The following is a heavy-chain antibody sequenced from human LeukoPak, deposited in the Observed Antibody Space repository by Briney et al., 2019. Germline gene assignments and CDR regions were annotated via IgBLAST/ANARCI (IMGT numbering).Heavy chain of an antibody. CDR2: IYYSGST. J-gene: IGHJ4*02. D-gene: IGHD3-3*01. CDR1: GGSISSSSYY. CDR3: ARQDSYYDFWSGYMKGYFDY. V-gene: IGHV4-39*01. Sequence: SETLSLTCTVSGGSISSSSYYWGWIRQPPGKGLEWIGSIYYSGSTYYNPSLKSRVTISVDTPKNQFSLKLSSVTAADTAVYYCARQDSYYDFWSGYMKGYFDYWGQGTLVTVSS.